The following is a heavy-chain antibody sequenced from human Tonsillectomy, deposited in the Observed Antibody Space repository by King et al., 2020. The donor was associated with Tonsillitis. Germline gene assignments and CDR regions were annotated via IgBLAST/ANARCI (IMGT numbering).Heavy chain of an antibody. CDR2: IWYDGSNE. CDR3: VRGWGYDHADY. V-gene: IGHV3-33*01. D-gene: IGHD2-15*01. Sequence: VQLVESGGGVVQPGRSLRLACTTSGFSFSNYVMHWVRQAPGKGLQWVVVIWYDGSNEYYGDSVKGRFSISRDNSKNTVYLTMNSLRAEDTAVYYCVRGWGYDHADYWGQGTPVTVSS. J-gene: IGHJ4*02. CDR1: GFSFSNYV.